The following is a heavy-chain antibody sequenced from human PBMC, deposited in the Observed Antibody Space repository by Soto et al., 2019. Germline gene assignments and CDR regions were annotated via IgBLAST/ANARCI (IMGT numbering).Heavy chain of an antibody. CDR2: ISGSGGST. CDR1: GFTFSSYA. D-gene: IGHD3-16*01. V-gene: IGHV3-23*01. CDR3: AKERSTIGGGKFDP. Sequence: EVQLLESGGGLVQPGGSLRLSCAASGFTFSSYAMSWVRQAPGKGLEWVSAISGSGGSTYYADSVKGRFTISIDNAKNTLCLQMNRLRAEDSAVYYCAKERSTIGGGKFDPWGQGTLVTVSS. J-gene: IGHJ5*02.